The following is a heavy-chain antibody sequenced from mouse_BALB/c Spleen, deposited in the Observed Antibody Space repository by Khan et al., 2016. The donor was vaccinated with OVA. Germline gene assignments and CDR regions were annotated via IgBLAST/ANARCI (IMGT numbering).Heavy chain of an antibody. CDR3: AGFEASYYAMDY. CDR1: GFSLTSYG. V-gene: IGHV2-3*01. J-gene: IGHJ4*01. CDR2: IRGDGST. D-gene: IGHD6-1*01. Sequence: VQLVESGPGLVAPSQSLSITCTVSGFSLTSYGVSWVRQPPGKGLEWLGVIRGDGSTNFHSALISRLSISKDNSKSQVFLKLNSLQTDDTATYYCAGFEASYYAMDYWGQGTSVIVSS.